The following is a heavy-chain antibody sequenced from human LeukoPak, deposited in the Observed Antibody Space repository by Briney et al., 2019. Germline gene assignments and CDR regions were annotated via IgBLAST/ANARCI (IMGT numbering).Heavy chain of an antibody. Sequence: ASVKVSCKASGYTFISYGITWVRQAPGQGLEWLGWISAYNGNTDYAQKLQGRVTLTTDTSTSTAYMEVRSLRSDDTAVYYCAKDLMMGATTGDYWGQGTLVTVSS. D-gene: IGHD1-26*01. CDR2: ISAYNGNT. CDR1: GYTFISYG. J-gene: IGHJ4*02. CDR3: AKDLMMGATTGDY. V-gene: IGHV1-18*01.